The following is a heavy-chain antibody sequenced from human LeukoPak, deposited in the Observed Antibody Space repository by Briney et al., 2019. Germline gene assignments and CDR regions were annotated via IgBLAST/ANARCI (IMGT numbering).Heavy chain of an antibody. V-gene: IGHV3-30*18. CDR1: GFAFSSYG. Sequence: QPGGSLRLSCAASGFAFSSYGMHWVRQAPGKGLEWVAVISYDGSNKYYADSVKGRFTISRDNSKNTLYLQMNSLRAEDTAVYYCAKIHNGGHDAFDIWGQGTMVTVSS. J-gene: IGHJ3*02. CDR3: AKIHNGGHDAFDI. D-gene: IGHD4-23*01. CDR2: ISYDGSNK.